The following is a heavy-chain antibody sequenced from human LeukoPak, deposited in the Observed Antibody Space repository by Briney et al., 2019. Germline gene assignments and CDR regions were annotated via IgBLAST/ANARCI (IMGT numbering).Heavy chain of an antibody. Sequence: PSETLSLTCAVYGGSFSGYYWSWIRQPPGKGLEWIGEINNSGSTNYNPSLKSRVTKSVDTSKNQFSLKLSSVTAADTAVYYCARGSSSSSPYCYYYMDVWGKGTTVTVSS. V-gene: IGHV4-34*01. CDR2: INNSGST. CDR1: GGSFSGYY. CDR3: ARGSSSSSPYCYYYMDV. D-gene: IGHD6-6*01. J-gene: IGHJ6*03.